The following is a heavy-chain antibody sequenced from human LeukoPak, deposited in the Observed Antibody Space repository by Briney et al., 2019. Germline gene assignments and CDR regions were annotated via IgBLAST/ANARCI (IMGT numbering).Heavy chain of an antibody. V-gene: IGHV3-11*01. Sequence: KPGGSLRLSWAASGFTFSDYYMSWIRQAPGKGLEWVSYISSSGSTIYYADSVKGRFTISRDNAKNSLYLQMNSLRAEDTAVFYCARDRVDIRAFDIWGQGTMVTVSS. CDR3: ARDRVDIRAFDI. CDR2: ISSSGSTI. CDR1: GFTFSDYY. J-gene: IGHJ3*02. D-gene: IGHD2-2*03.